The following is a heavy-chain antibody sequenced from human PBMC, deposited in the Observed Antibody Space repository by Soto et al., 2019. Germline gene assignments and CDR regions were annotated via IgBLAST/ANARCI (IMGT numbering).Heavy chain of an antibody. Sequence: EEQLVESGGGLVQPGGSLRLSCAASGFTFSNHVMNRVRQAPGRGLEWVSSINRDSNTFYADSVKGRFTISRDNAKDSLYLQMNSLRADDTAVYYCVNGDYYVGQGTLVTVSS. D-gene: IGHD4-17*01. J-gene: IGHJ4*02. CDR1: GFTFSNHV. CDR2: INRDSNT. CDR3: VNGDYY. V-gene: IGHV3-48*01.